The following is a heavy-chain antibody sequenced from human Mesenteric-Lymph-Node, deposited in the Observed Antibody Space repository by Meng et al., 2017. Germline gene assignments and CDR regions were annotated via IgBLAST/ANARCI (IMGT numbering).Heavy chain of an antibody. CDR1: GGSISSGDYY. CDR3: ARGYYDSSGYGYWYFDL. CDR2: IYYSGST. Sequence: QGEVQGEGPGPGNPSQALALPGTVSGGSISSGDYYWSWIRQPPGKGLEWIGYIYYSGSTYYNPSLKSRVTISVDTSKNQFSLKLSSVTAADTAVYYCARGYYDSSGYGYWYFDLWGRGTLVTVSS. V-gene: IGHV4-30-4*01. D-gene: IGHD3-22*01. J-gene: IGHJ2*01.